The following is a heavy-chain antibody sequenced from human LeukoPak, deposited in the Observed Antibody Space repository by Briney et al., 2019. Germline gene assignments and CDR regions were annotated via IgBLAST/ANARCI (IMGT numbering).Heavy chain of an antibody. CDR2: IYNSGSN. D-gene: IGHD3-10*01. CDR1: GGSISSDY. J-gene: IGHJ4*02. CDR3: ATRGY. V-gene: IGHV4-59*08. Sequence: SETLSLTCTVSGGSISSDYWQWIRQPPGEGLEWIGYIYNSGSNNYNPSLKSRVTISIDTSKNQFSLKLTSVTAADTAVYYCATRGYWGQGTLVTVSS.